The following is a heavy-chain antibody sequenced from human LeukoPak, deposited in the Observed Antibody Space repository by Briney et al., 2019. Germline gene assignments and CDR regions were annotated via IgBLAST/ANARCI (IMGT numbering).Heavy chain of an antibody. CDR3: ARDASYGSGSYDRY. V-gene: IGHV1-18*01. J-gene: IGHJ4*02. Sequence: GASVKVSCKASGYTFTSYDINWVRQATGQGLEWMGWISAYNGNTNYAQKLQGRVTMTTDTSTSTAYMELRSLRSDDTAVYYCARDASYGSGSYDRYWGQGTLVTVSS. CDR1: GYTFTSYD. CDR2: ISAYNGNT. D-gene: IGHD3-10*01.